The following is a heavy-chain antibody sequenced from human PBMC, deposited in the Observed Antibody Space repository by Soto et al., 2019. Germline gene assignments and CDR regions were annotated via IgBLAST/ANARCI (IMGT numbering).Heavy chain of an antibody. Sequence: ASVKVSCKASGYTFTRSYMHWVRQAPGQGLEWMGIINPTGSSTSYAQKFQARVTMTRDTSTSTVYMELSSLRSEDTAVYYCAETGDCSGGSCYRLDYWGQGTLVTVSS. CDR2: INPTGSST. V-gene: IGHV1-46*01. J-gene: IGHJ4*02. D-gene: IGHD2-15*01. CDR1: GYTFTRSY. CDR3: AETGDCSGGSCYRLDY.